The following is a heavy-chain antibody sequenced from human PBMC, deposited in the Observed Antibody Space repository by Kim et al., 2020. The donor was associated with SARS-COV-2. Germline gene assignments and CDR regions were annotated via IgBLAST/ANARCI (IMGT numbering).Heavy chain of an antibody. CDR3: AILMISNTIDY. V-gene: IGHV4-4*02. J-gene: IGHJ4*02. CDR2: IFDGGNT. D-gene: IGHD3-22*01. CDR1: GDSIGSTNW. Sequence: SETLSLTCAVSGDSIGSTNWWSWVRQPPGKGLEWIGEIFDGGNTNYNPSLKSRVTISIDKPKNQFFLKVTSVTAAATAVYYCAILMISNTIDYWGPGTLV.